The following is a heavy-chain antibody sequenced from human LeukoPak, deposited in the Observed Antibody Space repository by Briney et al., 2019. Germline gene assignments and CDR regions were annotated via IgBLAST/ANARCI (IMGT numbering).Heavy chain of an antibody. CDR1: GYTFTRYY. CDR3: ARDSVVIPAAIYYGMDV. CDR2: INPSGGST. V-gene: IGHV1-46*01. J-gene: IGHJ6*02. Sequence: GASVKVSCKASGYTFTRYYMHWVRQAPGQGLEWMGIINPSGGSTRYAQKFQGRVTMTRDTSTSTVYMELSSLRSEDTAVYYCARDSVVIPAAIYYGMDVWGQGTTVTVSS. D-gene: IGHD2-2*01.